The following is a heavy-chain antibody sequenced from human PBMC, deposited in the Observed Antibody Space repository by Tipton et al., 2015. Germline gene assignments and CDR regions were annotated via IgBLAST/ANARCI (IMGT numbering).Heavy chain of an antibody. V-gene: IGHV4-59*01. CDR2: IYYTGPT. D-gene: IGHD4-23*01. J-gene: IGHJ5*02. CDR1: GGSLNEYY. Sequence: TLSLTCSVSGGSLNEYYWSRIRQTPGKGLEWIGYIYYTGPTKYNPSLKSRVNISLDRAKNQFYLRLTSVTVADTAIYYCARTKYYGLRWYFDPWGKGTQVTVSS. CDR3: ARTKYYGLRWYFDP.